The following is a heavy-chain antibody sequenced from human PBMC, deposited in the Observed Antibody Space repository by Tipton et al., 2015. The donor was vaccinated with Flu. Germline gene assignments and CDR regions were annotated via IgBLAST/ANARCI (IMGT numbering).Heavy chain of an antibody. CDR2: IYYSGST. D-gene: IGHD4-23*01. J-gene: IGHJ4*02. Sequence: TLSLTCTVSGGSISGYYWTWSRQPPGEGLEWSGYIYYSGSTNYNPFLKSRVTISVDTSKNQFSLKLSSVTAADTAVYYCATGYRGGGNRYYFDYWGQGTLVTVSS. CDR3: ATGYRGGGNRYYFDY. V-gene: IGHV4-59*01. CDR1: GGSISGYY.